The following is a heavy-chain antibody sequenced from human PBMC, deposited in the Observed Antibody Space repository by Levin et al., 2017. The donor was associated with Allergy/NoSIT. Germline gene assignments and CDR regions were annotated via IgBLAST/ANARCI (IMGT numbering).Heavy chain of an antibody. D-gene: IGHD4-17*01. CDR3: ATVRDYGDYYYYYGVDD. CDR1: GGTFSSYA. CDR2: IIPIFGTA. V-gene: IGHV1-69*13. Sequence: SVKVSCKASGGTFSSYAISWVRQAPGQGLEWMGGIIPIFGTANYAQKFQGRVTITADESTSTAYMELSSLRSEDTAVYYCATVRDYGDYYYYYGVDDWGQGTTVTVSS. J-gene: IGHJ6*02.